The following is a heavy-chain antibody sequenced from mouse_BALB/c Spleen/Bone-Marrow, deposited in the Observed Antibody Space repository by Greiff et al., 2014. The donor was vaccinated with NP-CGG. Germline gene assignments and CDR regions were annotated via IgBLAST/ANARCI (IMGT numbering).Heavy chain of an antibody. D-gene: IGHD2-14*01. J-gene: IGHJ4*01. V-gene: IGHV5-4*02. Sequence: VQLKESGGGLVKPGGSLKPSCAASGFTFSDFYMYWVRQTPEKRLEWVATISDGGSYIYYPDSVKGRFTISRDDAKNNLYLQMSSLKSEDTAMYYCTRDRGVQGYAMDYWGQGTSVTVSS. CDR2: ISDGGSYI. CDR3: TRDRGVQGYAMDY. CDR1: GFTFSDFY.